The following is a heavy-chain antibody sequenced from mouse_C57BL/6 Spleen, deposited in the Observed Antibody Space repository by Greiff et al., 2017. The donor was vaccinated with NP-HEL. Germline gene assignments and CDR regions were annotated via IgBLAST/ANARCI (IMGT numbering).Heavy chain of an antibody. J-gene: IGHJ1*03. Sequence: DVKLVESGGGLVQPGGSLKLSCAASGFTFSVYYMYWVRQTPEKRLEWVAYISNGGGSTYYPDTVKGRFTISRDNAKNTLYLQMSRLKSEDTAMYYCARSAANWDVGYFDVWGTGTTVTVSS. CDR2: ISNGGGST. V-gene: IGHV5-12*01. D-gene: IGHD4-1*02. CDR1: GFTFSVYY. CDR3: ARSAANWDVGYFDV.